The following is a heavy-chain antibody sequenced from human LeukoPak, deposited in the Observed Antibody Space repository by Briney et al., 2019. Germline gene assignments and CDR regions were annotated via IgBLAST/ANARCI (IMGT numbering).Heavy chain of an antibody. CDR3: TRDGESSSWYSAC. Sequence: PGGSLRLSCAASGFTFSSYSMNWVRQAPGKGLQWVSSISSSGAYIFYADSVQGRFTISRDNAKNSLYLQMNSLRAEDTAVYYCTRDGESSSWYSACWGQGTLVTVSS. CDR1: GFTFSSYS. D-gene: IGHD6-13*01. J-gene: IGHJ4*02. CDR2: ISSSGAYI. V-gene: IGHV3-21*01.